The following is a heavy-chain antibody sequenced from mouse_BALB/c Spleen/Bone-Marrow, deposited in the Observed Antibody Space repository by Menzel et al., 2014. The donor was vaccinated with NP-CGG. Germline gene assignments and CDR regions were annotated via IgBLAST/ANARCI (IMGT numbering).Heavy chain of an antibody. CDR1: GCTFRTYA. V-gene: IGHV5-9-3*01. Sequence: VEYGGGLVKPGGSLKLYCAASGCTFRTYAMSWVRQTPEKRLEWVATIRRGGTYTYYPDRATGRFTICRDNAKKTLFQQRSSLRSEDAAMYYCGRQGDYGSKIGWFAYWGQGTLVTVSA. CDR2: IRRGGTYT. J-gene: IGHJ3*01. D-gene: IGHD1-1*01. CDR3: GRQGDYGSKIGWFAY.